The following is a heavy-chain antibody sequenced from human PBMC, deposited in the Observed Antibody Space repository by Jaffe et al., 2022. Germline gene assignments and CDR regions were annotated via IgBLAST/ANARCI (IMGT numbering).Heavy chain of an antibody. CDR2: ISTSGSVI. J-gene: IGHJ3*02. V-gene: IGHV3-48*03. Sequence: EVQLVESGGGLVQPGGSLRLSCAASGFTFSSYEMNWVRQAPGKGLEWVSYISTSGSVIHSADSVKGRFITSRDNAKKSLYLQMNSLRAEDTAVYYCARDRHDLVVTPFDAFDIWGQGTMVTVSS. D-gene: IGHD2-21*02. CDR3: ARDRHDLVVTPFDAFDI. CDR1: GFTFSSYE.